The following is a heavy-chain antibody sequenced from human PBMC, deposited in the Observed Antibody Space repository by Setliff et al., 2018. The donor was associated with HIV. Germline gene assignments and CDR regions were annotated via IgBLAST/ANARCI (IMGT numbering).Heavy chain of an antibody. Sequence: GGSLRLSCEASGFTFSVYDMHWVRQAPGKGLEWVAVVWYDGGKKYYADSVKGRFTISRDDSRNTLYLQMNSLRAEDTAVYYCARGQFRLRPDSLDLWGQGTLVTVSS. D-gene: IGHD2-21*02. CDR1: GFTFSVYD. V-gene: IGHV3-33*01. CDR2: VWYDGGKK. CDR3: ARGQFRLRPDSLDL. J-gene: IGHJ3*01.